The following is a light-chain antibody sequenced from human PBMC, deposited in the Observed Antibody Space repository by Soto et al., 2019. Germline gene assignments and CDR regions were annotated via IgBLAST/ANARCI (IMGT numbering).Light chain of an antibody. CDR2: DNR. CDR1: NIGSKS. J-gene: IGLJ3*02. V-gene: IGLV3-21*02. Sequence: SYELTQPPSVSVAPGQTARITCGGDNIGSKSVHWYQQKPGQAPVLVVYDNRDRPSGIPERFSGSNSGNTATLTVSRVEAGDEADYHCQVLYSNDRQGVFGGGTQLTVL. CDR3: QVLYSNDRQGV.